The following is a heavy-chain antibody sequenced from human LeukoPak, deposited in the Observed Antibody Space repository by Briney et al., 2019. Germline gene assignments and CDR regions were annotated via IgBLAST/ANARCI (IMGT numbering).Heavy chain of an antibody. CDR3: AKDHAVDCGGDCYSGRGDVRYNWFDP. CDR2: ISGSGGST. V-gene: IGHV3-23*01. D-gene: IGHD2-21*02. CDR1: GFTFSSYA. J-gene: IGHJ5*02. Sequence: GGSLRLSCAASGFTFSSYALSWVRQAPGKGLEWVSAISGSGGSTYYADSVKGRFTISRDNSKNTLYLQMNSLRAEDTAVYYCAKDHAVDCGGDCYSGRGDVRYNWFDPWGQGTLVTVSS.